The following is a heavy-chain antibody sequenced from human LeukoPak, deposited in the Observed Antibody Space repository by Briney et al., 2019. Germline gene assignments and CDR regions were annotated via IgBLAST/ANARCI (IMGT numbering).Heavy chain of an antibody. Sequence: ASVKVSCKASGYTFTGYYMRWGRPAPEQGLEWRGWINPISGGTNCAQKFQDRVTMTRDTSISTAYTELSRLRSDDTAVYYCARNIRDGYNTGWFDPWGQGTLVTVSS. D-gene: IGHD5-24*01. CDR3: ARNIRDGYNTGWFDP. J-gene: IGHJ5*02. CDR2: INPISGGT. V-gene: IGHV1-2*02. CDR1: GYTFTGYY.